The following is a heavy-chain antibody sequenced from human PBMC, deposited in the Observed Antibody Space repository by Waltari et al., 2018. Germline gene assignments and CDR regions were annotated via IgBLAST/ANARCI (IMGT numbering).Heavy chain of an antibody. D-gene: IGHD2-15*01. CDR1: GYTFTGYD. CDR3: ARDLGVIVVVVAAKYYYYYGMDV. V-gene: IGHV1-2*02. J-gene: IGHJ6*02. CDR2: IHPNSGGT. Sequence: QVQLVQSGAEVKKPGASVKVACKASGYTFTGYDMHWVRQAPGQGFEWMGWIHPNSGGTNFAQKFQGRVTMTRDASISTAYMELSRLRSDDTAVYYCARDLGVIVVVVAAKYYYYYGMDVWGQGP.